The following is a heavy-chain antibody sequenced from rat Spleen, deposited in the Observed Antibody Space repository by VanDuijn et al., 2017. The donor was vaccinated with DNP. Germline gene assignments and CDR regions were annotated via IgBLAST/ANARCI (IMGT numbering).Heavy chain of an antibody. D-gene: IGHD1-5*01. CDR2: ISYTGST. J-gene: IGHJ2*01. CDR3: ARWYNFFDY. CDR1: GYSITSNY. Sequence: EVQLQESGPGLVKPSQSLSLTCSVTGYSITSNYWGWIRKFPGNKMEWIGHISYTGSTSYIPSLKSRISITRDTSKNQFFLHLNSVTTEDTATYYCARWYNFFDYWGQGVMVTVSS. V-gene: IGHV3-1*01.